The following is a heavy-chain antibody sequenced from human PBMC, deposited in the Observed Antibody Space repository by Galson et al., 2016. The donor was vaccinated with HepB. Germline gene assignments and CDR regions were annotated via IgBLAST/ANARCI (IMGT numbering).Heavy chain of an antibody. CDR2: VSFGGKNS. Sequence: SLRLSCAASGFTFSSYAMHWVRQAPGKGLEWVAVVSFGGKNSQYADSVKGRFTISRDNSKNTLYLQMNSLRVGDTAVYYCTRGNLVGYWGQGTLVTVSS. J-gene: IGHJ4*02. D-gene: IGHD2-8*02. CDR1: GFTFSSYA. V-gene: IGHV3-30*04. CDR3: TRGNLVGY.